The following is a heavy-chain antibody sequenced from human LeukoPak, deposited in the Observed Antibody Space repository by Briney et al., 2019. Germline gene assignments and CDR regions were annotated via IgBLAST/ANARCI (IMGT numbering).Heavy chain of an antibody. CDR2: ISSSGSTI. Sequence: GGPLRLSCAASGFTFISYEMRWVRQAPGKGLEWASYISSSGSTIYYADSVRGRFTVSRDNAKNSLYLQVNSLRAEDTAVYYCARADILTGYFMDVWGKGTTVTVSS. CDR3: ARADILTGYFMDV. V-gene: IGHV3-48*03. CDR1: GFTFISYE. J-gene: IGHJ6*03. D-gene: IGHD3-9*01.